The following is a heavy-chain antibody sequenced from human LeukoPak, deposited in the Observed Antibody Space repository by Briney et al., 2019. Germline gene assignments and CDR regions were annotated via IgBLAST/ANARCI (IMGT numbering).Heavy chain of an antibody. CDR2: ISGSGGST. D-gene: IGHD1-14*01. Sequence: GGSLRLSCAASGFTFSGYAMSWVRQAPGKGLEWVSAISGSGGSTYCADSVKGRFTISRDNSKNTLYLQMNSLRAEDTAVYYCAKDSRIRSLDYWGQGTLVTVSS. CDR3: AKDSRIRSLDY. V-gene: IGHV3-23*01. CDR1: GFTFSGYA. J-gene: IGHJ4*02.